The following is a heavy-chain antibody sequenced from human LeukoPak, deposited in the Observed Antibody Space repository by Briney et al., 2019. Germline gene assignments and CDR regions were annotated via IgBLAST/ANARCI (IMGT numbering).Heavy chain of an antibody. CDR3: AKGPGYGSYYFDL. CDR2: VSGSGGFT. V-gene: IGHV3-23*01. J-gene: IGHJ4*02. CDR1: RFTFSSYA. Sequence: GGSLRLSCAASRFTFSSYAMSWVRQAPGKGLEWVSGVSGSGGFTYYADSVKGRFTISRDNSKNTLYLQMNSLRAEDTAVYYCAKGPGYGSYYFDLWGQGTLVTVSS. D-gene: IGHD3-10*01.